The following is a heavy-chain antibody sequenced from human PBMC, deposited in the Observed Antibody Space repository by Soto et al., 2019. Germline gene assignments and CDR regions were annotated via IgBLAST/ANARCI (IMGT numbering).Heavy chain of an antibody. CDR3: AADEGVMEGYYGMDV. CDR2: IVVGSGNT. V-gene: IGHV1-58*01. Sequence: ASVKVSCKASGFTFTSSAVQWVRQARGQRLEWIGWIVVGSGNTNYAQKFQERVTITRDMSTSTAYMELSSLRSEDTAVYYCAADEGVMEGYYGMDVWGQGTTVTVSS. J-gene: IGHJ6*02. CDR1: GFTFTSSA. D-gene: IGHD1-1*01.